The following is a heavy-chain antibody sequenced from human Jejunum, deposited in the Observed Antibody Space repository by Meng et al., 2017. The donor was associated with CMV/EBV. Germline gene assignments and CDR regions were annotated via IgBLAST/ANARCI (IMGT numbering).Heavy chain of an antibody. Sequence: QVLVQESGPGLVKSSAPLSLPGFVSAGPISGYYWSWIRQPAGKGLEWIGRIYTSGSTHYNPSLKSRLTMSVDLAKNQISLKLSSVTAADTAVYYCARESGSYYWFDPWGQGTLVTVSS. J-gene: IGHJ5*02. CDR1: AGPISGYY. CDR2: IYTSGST. CDR3: ARESGSYYWFDP. V-gene: IGHV4-4*07. D-gene: IGHD1-26*01.